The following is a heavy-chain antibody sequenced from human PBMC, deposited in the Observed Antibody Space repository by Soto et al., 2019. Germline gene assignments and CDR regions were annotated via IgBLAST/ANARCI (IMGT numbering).Heavy chain of an antibody. CDR2: ISGYNGNT. V-gene: IGHV1-18*01. CDR1: GYTFTSYG. Sequence: ASVKVSCKASGYTFTSYGISWVRQAPGQGLEWMGWISGYNGNTNYAQNLQGRVTMTTDTSTSTAYMELRSLRSDDTAVYYCARDIFCGRDSCYSFTFDIWGQGTMVTV. CDR3: ARDIFCGRDSCYSFTFDI. J-gene: IGHJ3*02. D-gene: IGHD2-15*01.